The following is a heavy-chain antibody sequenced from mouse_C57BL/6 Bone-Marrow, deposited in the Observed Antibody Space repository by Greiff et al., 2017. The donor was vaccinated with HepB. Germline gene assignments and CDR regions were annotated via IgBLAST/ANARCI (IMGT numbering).Heavy chain of an antibody. CDR3: ARSYYSNYYYYAMDY. Sequence: DVMLVESGGGLVQPGGSLSLSCAASGFTFTDYYMSWVRQPPGKALEWLGFIRNKANGYTTEYSASVKGRFTISRDNSQSILYLQMNALRAEDSATYYCARSYYSNYYYYAMDYWGQGTSVTVSS. CDR2: IRNKANGYTT. CDR1: GFTFTDYY. D-gene: IGHD2-5*01. J-gene: IGHJ4*01. V-gene: IGHV7-3*01.